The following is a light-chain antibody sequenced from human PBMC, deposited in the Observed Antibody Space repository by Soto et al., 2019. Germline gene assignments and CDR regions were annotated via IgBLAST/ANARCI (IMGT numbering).Light chain of an antibody. Sequence: DIPMTQSPSSLSASVGDRVTITCRASQSISSYLNWYQQKPGKAPELLIYAASSLRSGVPSRFSGSGSRTDFTLSISSLQPEDFATYYCQQSYSTPPYTFGQGTKLEIK. V-gene: IGKV1-39*01. CDR3: QQSYSTPPYT. CDR2: AAS. CDR1: QSISSY. J-gene: IGKJ2*01.